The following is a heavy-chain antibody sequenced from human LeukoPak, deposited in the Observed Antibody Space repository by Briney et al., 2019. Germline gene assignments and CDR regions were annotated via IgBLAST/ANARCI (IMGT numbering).Heavy chain of an antibody. J-gene: IGHJ4*02. CDR3: VRDFSLTRLERPFDS. CDR1: RFTFSIYS. V-gene: IGHV3-7*01. CDR2: IKPDGSQK. D-gene: IGHD1-1*01. Sequence: GGSLRLSCAASRFTFSIYSMSWFRQAPGKGLEWVANIKPDGSQKNYVDSVKGRFTISKDNAKNSVYLQMNSLRAEDTAVYYCVRDFSLTRLERPFDSWGQGTLVTVSS.